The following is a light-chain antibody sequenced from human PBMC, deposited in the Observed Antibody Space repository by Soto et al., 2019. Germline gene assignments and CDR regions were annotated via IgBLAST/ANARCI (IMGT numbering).Light chain of an antibody. Sequence: QSVLTQPPSVSGTPGQGVTISCSGSSSNIGVNTVNWYQHLPGTAPKLLIYSDSQRPSGVPDRFSGSKSGSSASLAISGLQSADEADDYCAARDDSLNGVVFGGGTKVTVL. CDR2: SDS. CDR3: AARDDSLNGVV. CDR1: SSNIGVNT. J-gene: IGLJ2*01. V-gene: IGLV1-44*01.